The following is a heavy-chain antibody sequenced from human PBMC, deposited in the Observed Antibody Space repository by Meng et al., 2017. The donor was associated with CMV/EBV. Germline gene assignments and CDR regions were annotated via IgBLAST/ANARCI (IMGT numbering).Heavy chain of an antibody. V-gene: IGHV3-11*04. J-gene: IGHJ4*02. CDR1: GFTFSDYY. D-gene: IGHD3-10*01. CDR3: AREREFVHYFDY. Sequence: GESLKISCAASGFTFSDYYMSWIRQAPGKGLEWVSYISSSGSTIYYADSVKGRFTISRDNAKNSLYLQMNSLRAEDTAVYYCAREREFVHYFDYWGQGTLVTVSS. CDR2: ISSSGSTI.